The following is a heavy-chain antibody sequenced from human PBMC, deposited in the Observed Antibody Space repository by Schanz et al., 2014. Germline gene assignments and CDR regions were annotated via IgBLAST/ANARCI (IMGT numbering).Heavy chain of an antibody. CDR1: GFAFDTYW. J-gene: IGHJ3*02. Sequence: EVQLVESGGGLVQPGGSLRLSCAASGFAFDTYWMSWVRQAPGKGLEWVANIKHDGSEKYYVDSVKGRFTISRDNAKNSMYLEMNSLRAEDTAVFYCARVGGTYYDFWSGVPPTVMHDGFDIWGQGTMDTVS. D-gene: IGHD3-3*01. CDR2: IKHDGSEK. CDR3: ARVGGTYYDFWSGVPPTVMHDGFDI. V-gene: IGHV3-7*01.